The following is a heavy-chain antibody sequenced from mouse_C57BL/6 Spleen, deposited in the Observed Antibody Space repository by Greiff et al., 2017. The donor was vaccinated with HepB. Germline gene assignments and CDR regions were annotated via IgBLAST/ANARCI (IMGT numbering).Heavy chain of an antibody. Sequence: QVQLQQSGAELMKPGASVKLSCKATGYTFTGYWIEWVKQRPGHGLEWIGEILPGSGSTNYNEKFKGKATFTADTSSNTAYMQLSSLTTEDSAIYYCARRRDIYYGNYGDYAMDYWGQGTSVTVSS. CDR3: ARRRDIYYGNYGDYAMDY. J-gene: IGHJ4*01. V-gene: IGHV1-9*01. CDR1: GYTFTGYW. D-gene: IGHD2-1*01. CDR2: ILPGSGST.